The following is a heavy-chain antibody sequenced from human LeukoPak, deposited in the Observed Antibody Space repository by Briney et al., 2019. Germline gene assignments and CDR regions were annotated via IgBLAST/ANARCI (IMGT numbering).Heavy chain of an antibody. Sequence: SETLSLTCTVSGGSISSYYWSWIRQPPGKGLEWIGYIYYSGSTNYNPSLKSRVTISVDTSKNQFSLKLSSVTAADTAVYYCARGYHGSDYLDYWGQGTLVTVSS. CDR1: GGSISSYY. CDR2: IYYSGST. J-gene: IGHJ4*02. D-gene: IGHD1-26*01. V-gene: IGHV4-59*12. CDR3: ARGYHGSDYLDY.